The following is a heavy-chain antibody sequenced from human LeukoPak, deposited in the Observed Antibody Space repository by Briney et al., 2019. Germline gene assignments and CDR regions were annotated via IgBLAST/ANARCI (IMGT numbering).Heavy chain of an antibody. CDR1: GFTFSNAW. V-gene: IGHV3-15*01. J-gene: IGHJ4*02. CDR2: IKSKTDGGKT. D-gene: IGHD3-22*01. Sequence: PGGSLRLSCAASGFTFSNAWMSWVRQAPGKGLEWVGRIKSKTDGGKTDYAAPVKGRFTISRDDSKNTLYLQMNSLKTEDTAVYYCTTDIMYYYDSSGNYWGQGTLVTVSS. CDR3: TTDIMYYYDSSGNY.